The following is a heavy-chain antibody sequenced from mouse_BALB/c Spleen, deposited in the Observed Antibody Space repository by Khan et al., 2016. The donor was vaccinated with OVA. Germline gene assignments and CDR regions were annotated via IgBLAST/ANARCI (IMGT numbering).Heavy chain of an antibody. D-gene: IGHD4-1*01. CDR2: ISSGGDYT. V-gene: IGHV5-6*01. CDR3: ASHLTGSFAY. CDR1: GFTFSSYS. J-gene: IGHJ3*01. Sequence: EVELVESGGDLVKPGGSLKLSCAASGFTFSSYSMSWVRQTPDKRLEWVATISSGGDYTYYPDSVKGRFTISRANAKNPLYLQMSSLKSEDTAMCYCASHLTGSFAYWGQGTLVTVSA.